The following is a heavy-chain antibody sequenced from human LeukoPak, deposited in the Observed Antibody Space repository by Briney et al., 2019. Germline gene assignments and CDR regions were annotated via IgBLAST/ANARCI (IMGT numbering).Heavy chain of an antibody. CDR1: GYSISSGYY. J-gene: IGHJ4*02. V-gene: IGHV4-38-2*02. D-gene: IGHD2-2*02. CDR3: ARGDCSSTSCYTGY. CDR2: IYHSRST. Sequence: PSETLSLTCTVSGYSISSGYYWGWIRQPPGKGLEWIGSIYHSRSTYYNPSLKSRVTISVDTSKNQFSLKLSSVTAADTAVYYCARGDCSSTSCYTGYWGQGTLVTVSS.